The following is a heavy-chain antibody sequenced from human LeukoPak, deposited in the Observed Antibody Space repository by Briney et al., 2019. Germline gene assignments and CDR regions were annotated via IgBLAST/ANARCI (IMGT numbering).Heavy chain of an antibody. CDR2: IKQDGSEK. CDR1: GFTFSSYW. CDR3: ARVRGGTYYDFDY. Sequence: PGGSLRLSCAASGFTFSSYWMSWVRQAPGKGLEWVANIKQDGSEKYYVDSVKGRFTISRDNAKNSVYLQMNSLRAEDTAVYYCARVRGGTYYDFDYWGQGTLVTVSS. J-gene: IGHJ4*02. V-gene: IGHV3-7*01. D-gene: IGHD1-26*01.